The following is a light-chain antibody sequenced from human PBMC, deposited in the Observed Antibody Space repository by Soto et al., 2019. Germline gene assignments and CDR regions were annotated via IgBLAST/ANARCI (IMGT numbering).Light chain of an antibody. J-gene: IGKJ1*01. CDR2: GAS. V-gene: IGKV3-20*01. CDR1: QSVRSSY. Sequence: EVVLTQSPGTLALSRGERATLSCRASQSVRSSYLAWYQHRPGQAPRLLIFGASSRATGIPDRFSGTGSGTDFTLTISRLEPEDFAVYYCQQYGNSPWTFGQGTKVEIK. CDR3: QQYGNSPWT.